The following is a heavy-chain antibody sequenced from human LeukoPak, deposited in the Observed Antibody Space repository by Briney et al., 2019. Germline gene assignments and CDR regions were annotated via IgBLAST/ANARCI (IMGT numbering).Heavy chain of an antibody. Sequence: ASVKVSCKASGYTFTGYYMHWVRQAPGQGPEWMGRINPNSDGTNYAQKFQGRVTMTRDTSISTAYMELSRLRSDDTAVYYCARSLLVAGAFDIWGQGTMVTVSS. J-gene: IGHJ3*02. D-gene: IGHD2-15*01. CDR2: INPNSDGT. CDR1: GYTFTGYY. CDR3: ARSLLVAGAFDI. V-gene: IGHV1-2*06.